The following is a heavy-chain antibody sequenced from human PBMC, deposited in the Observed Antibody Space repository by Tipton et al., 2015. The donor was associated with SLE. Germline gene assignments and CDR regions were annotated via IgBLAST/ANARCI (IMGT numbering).Heavy chain of an antibody. D-gene: IGHD3-16*02. CDR1: GFTFSSYA. V-gene: IGHV3-30*04. CDR2: ISYDGSNK. J-gene: IGHJ4*02. CDR3: ARGPYDYIWGSYRGYFDY. Sequence: SLRLSCAASGFTFSSYAMHWVRQAPGKGLEWVAVISYDGSNKYYADSVKGRFTISRDNSKNTLYLQMNSLRAEDTAVYYCARGPYDYIWGSYRGYFDYWGQGTLVTASS.